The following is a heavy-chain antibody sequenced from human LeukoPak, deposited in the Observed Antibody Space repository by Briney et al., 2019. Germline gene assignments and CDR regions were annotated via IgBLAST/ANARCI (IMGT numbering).Heavy chain of an antibody. CDR2: IRTKADSYAT. V-gene: IGHV3-73*01. CDR1: GLTFSGSA. J-gene: IGHJ4*02. Sequence: GGSLRLSCAASGLTFSGSAVHWVRQASGKGVEWVGRIRTKADSYATAYAASVKGRFTISRDDSKNTAYLQMNSLKTEDTAVYYCASTVDGYTYFDYWGQGTPVTVSS. D-gene: IGHD5-24*01. CDR3: ASTVDGYTYFDY.